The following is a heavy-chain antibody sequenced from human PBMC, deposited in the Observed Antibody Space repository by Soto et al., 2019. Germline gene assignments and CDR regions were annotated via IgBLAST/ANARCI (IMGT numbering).Heavy chain of an antibody. J-gene: IGHJ6*03. D-gene: IGHD6-13*01. CDR1: GGSISSSSYY. V-gene: IGHV4-39*01. Sequence: SETLSLTCTVSGGSISSSSYYWGWIRQPPGKGLEWIGSIYYIGSTYYNPSLKSRVTISVDTSKNQFSLKLSSVTAADTAVYYCATLPYSSSPTKYYYSYMDVWGKGTMVTVS. CDR2: IYYIGST. CDR3: ATLPYSSSPTKYYYSYMDV.